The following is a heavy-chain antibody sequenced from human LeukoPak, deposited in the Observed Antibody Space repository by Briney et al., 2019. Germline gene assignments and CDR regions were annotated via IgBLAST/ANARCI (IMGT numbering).Heavy chain of an antibody. CDR2: IRSKTFGGTT. CDR3: TRSILFLAY. V-gene: IGHV3-49*04. Sequence: GGSLRLSCAASGFTFSSYGMSWVRQAPGKGLEWVGFIRSKTFGGTTEYAASVKGRFTISRDDSKSIAYLQMNSLKTEDTAVYYCTRSILFLAYWGQGTLVTVSS. J-gene: IGHJ4*02. CDR1: GFTFSSYG. D-gene: IGHD2-2*02.